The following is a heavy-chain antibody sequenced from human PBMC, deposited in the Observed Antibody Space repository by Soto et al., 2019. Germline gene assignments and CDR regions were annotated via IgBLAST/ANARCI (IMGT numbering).Heavy chain of an antibody. V-gene: IGHV6-1*01. D-gene: IGHD3-16*01. CDR1: GDSVSSSSAA. J-gene: IGHJ6*02. CDR3: AGVVWFRGMDV. Sequence: SQTLSLTCDISGDSVSSSSAAWPWIRQSPARGLEWLGRTYYRSKGIHEYTVSMESRITINPDTTKNQFSLHIYSVTPEDTAVYYCAGVVWFRGMDVWGQGTPVTVSS. CDR2: TYYRSKGIH.